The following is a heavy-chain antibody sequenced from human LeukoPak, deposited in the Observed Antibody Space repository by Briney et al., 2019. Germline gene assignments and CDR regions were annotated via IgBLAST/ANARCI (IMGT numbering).Heavy chain of an antibody. CDR2: MYHSGST. V-gene: IGHV4-38-2*02. Sequence: SETLSLTCSVSGYSITSGFYWGWIRQTPGKALEWIGSMYHSGSTYYNPSLESRVTLSVDTSRNQFSLKLTSVTAADTALYFCARDGGGRLDYYFDFWGQGTLVTVSS. J-gene: IGHJ4*02. D-gene: IGHD3/OR15-3a*01. CDR1: GYSITSGFY. CDR3: ARDGGGRLDYYFDF.